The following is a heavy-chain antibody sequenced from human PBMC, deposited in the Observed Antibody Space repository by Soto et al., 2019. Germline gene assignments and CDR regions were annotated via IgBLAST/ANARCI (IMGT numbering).Heavy chain of an antibody. V-gene: IGHV1-69*13. D-gene: IGHD3-10*01. CDR3: SVVNGAPSYYSDY. CDR1: AGTFTIYC. Sequence: SSVNMSYEASAGTFTIYCISWVRQAPGQGREWMGGSMPIVGTANYAQKLQGRVTIAADESTRTAYVELSSLRSEDTTVYYCSVVNGAPSYYSDYRGQ. CDR2: SMPIVGTA. J-gene: IGHJ4*02.